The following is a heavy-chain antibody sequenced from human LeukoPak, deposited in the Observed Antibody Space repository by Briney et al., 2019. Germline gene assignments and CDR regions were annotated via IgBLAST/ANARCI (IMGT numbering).Heavy chain of an antibody. D-gene: IGHD3-3*01. CDR2: IYWNDDK. Sequence: SGPTLVKPTQTLTLTCTFSGFSLSTSGVGVGWIRQPPGKALEWLALIYWNDDKRYSPSLKSRLTITKDTSKNQVVLTMTNMDPVDTATYYCAHRLPYDFWNQRTDWFDPWGQGTLVTVSS. J-gene: IGHJ5*02. CDR1: GFSLSTSGVG. V-gene: IGHV2-5*01. CDR3: AHRLPYDFWNQRTDWFDP.